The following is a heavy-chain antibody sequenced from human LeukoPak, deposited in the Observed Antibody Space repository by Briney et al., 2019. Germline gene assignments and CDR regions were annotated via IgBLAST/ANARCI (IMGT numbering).Heavy chain of an antibody. CDR3: AREAGATNG. Sequence: GGSLRLSCTASGFTFSGYSMNWIRQAPGKGLEWVSSFGTRSTSVYHAGSVKGRFAISRDNAKNSLYLQMNYLRAEDTAVYYCAREAGATNGWGQGTLVTVSS. V-gene: IGHV3-21*01. J-gene: IGHJ4*02. CDR2: FGTRSTSV. CDR1: GFTFSGYS. D-gene: IGHD1-26*01.